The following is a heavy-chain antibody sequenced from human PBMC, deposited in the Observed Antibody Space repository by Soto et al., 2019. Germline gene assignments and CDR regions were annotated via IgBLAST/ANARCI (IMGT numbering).Heavy chain of an antibody. Sequence: EVQLIESGGGWVQPGTSLRVSCAASGFTFHEYAMHWVRQAPGKGLEWVSGISSDGDTIAYADSVQGRFTVFRDNAKNSLYLQMSSLGVEDTAMYYCTILPWEVAPSWGQGTLVTVSS. CDR1: GFTFHEYA. CDR2: ISSDGDTI. D-gene: IGHD1-26*01. CDR3: TILPWEVAPS. J-gene: IGHJ4*02. V-gene: IGHV3-9*01.